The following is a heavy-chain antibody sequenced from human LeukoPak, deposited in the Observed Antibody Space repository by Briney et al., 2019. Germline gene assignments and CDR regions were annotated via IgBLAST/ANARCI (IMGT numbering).Heavy chain of an antibody. J-gene: IGHJ4*02. D-gene: IGHD3-22*01. CDR3: ARGGSSGYYFVFDY. Sequence: PSESLSLTCTVSVGSISSYYWSWIRQPPGKGLEWIGYIYHSGSTNYNPSLKSRVTISVDTSKNQFSLKLSSVTAADTAVYYCARGGSSGYYFVFDYWGQGTLVTVSS. CDR1: VGSISSYY. V-gene: IGHV4-59*01. CDR2: IYHSGST.